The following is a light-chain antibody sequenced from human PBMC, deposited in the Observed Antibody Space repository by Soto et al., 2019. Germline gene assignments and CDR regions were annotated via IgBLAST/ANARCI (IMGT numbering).Light chain of an antibody. CDR3: QQYGSSPWT. Sequence: EIVLTQSPGTLSLSPGERATLSCRASQSISSTYLAWYQQKPGQAPKLLIYGASSRATGIPDRFSGSGSGTDLTLTISSLGPEDLAVYYCQQYGSSPWTFGQGTKVEIK. J-gene: IGKJ1*01. V-gene: IGKV3-20*01. CDR2: GAS. CDR1: QSISSTY.